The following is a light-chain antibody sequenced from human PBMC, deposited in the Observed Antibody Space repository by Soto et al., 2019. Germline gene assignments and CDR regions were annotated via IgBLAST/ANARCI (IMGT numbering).Light chain of an antibody. CDR2: AAS. Sequence: DLQMTQSPSPLSASVGDRVTITCRASQSISNRLAWYQQKPGKAPKVLIYAASRLQSGVPSMCSGSGSGTDFTLTISSLQAEDFATYYCQQLNRYPITFGQGTRLEIK. CDR3: QQLNRYPIT. CDR1: QSISNR. J-gene: IGKJ5*01. V-gene: IGKV1-5*01.